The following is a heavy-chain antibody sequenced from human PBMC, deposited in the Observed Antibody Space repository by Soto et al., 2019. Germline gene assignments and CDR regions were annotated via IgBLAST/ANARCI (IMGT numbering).Heavy chain of an antibody. CDR3: AKGAYDSHRSSTDF. V-gene: IGHV3-23*01. D-gene: IGHD3-22*01. CDR1: GFTFNNYA. Sequence: GSLRLSCAASGFTFNNYAMFWFRRAPGEGLQWFSTLSGASGSPYYADSVKGRFTVSRDSSKNTLYLQMDTLRAEDTAVYYCAKGAYDSHRSSTDFWGQGTLVTVSS. J-gene: IGHJ4*02. CDR2: LSGASGSP.